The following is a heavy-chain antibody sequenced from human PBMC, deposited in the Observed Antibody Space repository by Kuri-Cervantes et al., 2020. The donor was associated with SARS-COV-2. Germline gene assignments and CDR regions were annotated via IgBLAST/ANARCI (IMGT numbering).Heavy chain of an antibody. CDR3: TRDRPGIVVVPDGGIDY. CDR2: ISSSSSTK. CDR1: GFTFSSYS. D-gene: IGHD2-2*01. J-gene: IGHJ4*02. V-gene: IGHV3-48*01. Sequence: GGSLSLSCAASGFTFSSYSMNWVRQAPGKGLEWVSYISSSSSTKYYADSVKGRFTISRDNAKNSLYLQMNSLRAEDTAVYYWTRDRPGIVVVPDGGIDYWGQGTLVTVSS.